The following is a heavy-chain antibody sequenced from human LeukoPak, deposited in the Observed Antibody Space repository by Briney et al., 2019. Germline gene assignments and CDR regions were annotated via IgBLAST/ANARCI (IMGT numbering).Heavy chain of an antibody. Sequence: GGSLRLSCAASGFTFSSYSMNWVRQAPGKGLEWVSYISSSSSTIYYADSVKGRFTISRDNAKNSLYLQMNSLRAEDTAVYYCARDLGRDGYKYRDYWGQGTLVTVSS. CDR1: GFTFSSYS. D-gene: IGHD5-24*01. J-gene: IGHJ4*02. CDR3: ARDLGRDGYKYRDY. V-gene: IGHV3-48*04. CDR2: ISSSSSTI.